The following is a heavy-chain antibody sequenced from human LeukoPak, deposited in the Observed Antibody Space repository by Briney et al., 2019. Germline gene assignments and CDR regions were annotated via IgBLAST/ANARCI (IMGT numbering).Heavy chain of an antibody. V-gene: IGHV4-38-2*02. Sequence: SETLSLTCTVSDYSISSGYYWGWIRQPPGKGLEWIGSVYHSGSAYYNPSLKSRVTISLHTSKNQFSLKLSSVTAADTAVYYCAREAYYDSSGRFEGAFDIWGQGTMVTVSS. CDR3: AREAYYDSSGRFEGAFDI. D-gene: IGHD3-22*01. J-gene: IGHJ3*02. CDR2: VYHSGSA. CDR1: DYSISSGYY.